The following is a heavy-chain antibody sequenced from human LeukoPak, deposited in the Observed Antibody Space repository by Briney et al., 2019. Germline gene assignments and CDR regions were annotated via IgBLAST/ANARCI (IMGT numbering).Heavy chain of an antibody. CDR1: GGSISSSSYY. J-gene: IGHJ1*01. CDR2: IYYSGST. V-gene: IGHV4-39*07. CDR3: ASVIGGIVGANRGFQH. D-gene: IGHD1-26*01. Sequence: SETLSLTCTVSGGSISSSSYYWGWIRQPPGKGLEWIGSIYYSGSTYYNPSLKSRVTISVDTSKNQFSLKLSSVTAADTAVYYCASVIGGIVGANRGFQHRGQGTLVTVSS.